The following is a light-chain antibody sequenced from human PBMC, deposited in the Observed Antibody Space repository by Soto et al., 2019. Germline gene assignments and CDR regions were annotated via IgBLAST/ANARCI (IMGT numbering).Light chain of an antibody. Sequence: EIVLTQSPGTLSLSPGERATLSCSASQSVGRNYLAWYQQKPGQAPRLLIYGASSRATGIPNTFSGSGSGTDLTITISRLEPEDFAVDYCQQYATSPLTFGGGTKVEI. CDR1: QSVGRNY. CDR2: GAS. J-gene: IGKJ4*01. CDR3: QQYATSPLT. V-gene: IGKV3-20*01.